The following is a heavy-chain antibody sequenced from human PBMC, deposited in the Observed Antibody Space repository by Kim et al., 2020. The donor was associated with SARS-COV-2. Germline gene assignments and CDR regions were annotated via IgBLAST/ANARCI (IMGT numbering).Heavy chain of an antibody. V-gene: IGHV3-53*01. D-gene: IGHD7-27*01. J-gene: IGHJ4*02. Sequence: GRTFYAESGKDRFTISRDNSKNTVYLQMNSLRAEDTAAYYCARVGNWGLAYWGQGTLVTVSS. CDR2: GRT. CDR3: ARVGNWGLAY.